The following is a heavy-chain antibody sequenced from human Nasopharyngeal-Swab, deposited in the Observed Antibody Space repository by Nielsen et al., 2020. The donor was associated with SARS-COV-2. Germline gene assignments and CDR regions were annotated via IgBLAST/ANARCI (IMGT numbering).Heavy chain of an antibody. D-gene: IGHD6-13*01. CDR1: GFTFNSYW. J-gene: IGHJ5*02. Sequence: GGSLRLSCAASGFTFNSYWMSWVRQAPGKGLEWVANIKQDGSEKYYVDSVKGRFTISRDNGENSLFLQMNSLRDEDTAVYYCAKDGAAAVGWFNWFDPWGQGTLVTVSS. V-gene: IGHV3-7*01. CDR3: AKDGAAAVGWFNWFDP. CDR2: IKQDGSEK.